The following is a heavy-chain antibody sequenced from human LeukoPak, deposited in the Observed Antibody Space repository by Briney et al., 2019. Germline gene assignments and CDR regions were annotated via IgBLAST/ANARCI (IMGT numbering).Heavy chain of an antibody. CDR2: IIPIFGTA. CDR1: GGTFSSYA. V-gene: IGHV1-69*01. CDR3: ARGDSSSWYGTAEYFQH. J-gene: IGHJ1*01. D-gene: IGHD6-13*01. Sequence: SVKVSCKASGGTFSSYAISWVRQAPGQGLEWMGGIIPIFGTANYAQKFQGRVTITADESTSTAYMELRSLRSDDTAVYYCARGDSSSWYGTAEYFQHWGQGTLVTVSS.